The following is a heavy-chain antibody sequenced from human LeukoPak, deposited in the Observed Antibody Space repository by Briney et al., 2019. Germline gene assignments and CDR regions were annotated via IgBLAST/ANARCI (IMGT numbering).Heavy chain of an antibody. CDR1: GFTFSNYW. CDR2: IKQDESEK. J-gene: IGHJ4*02. D-gene: IGHD2-2*01. Sequence: GGSLRLSCSASGFTFSNYWRSWVRQAPGKGLEWVANIKQDESEKYYVDSVKGRFTISRDNAKSSLYLQMNSLRAEDTAVYYCARALDSSSSRYEAFEEWGQGTLVTVSS. CDR3: ARALDSSSSRYEAFEE. V-gene: IGHV3-7*01.